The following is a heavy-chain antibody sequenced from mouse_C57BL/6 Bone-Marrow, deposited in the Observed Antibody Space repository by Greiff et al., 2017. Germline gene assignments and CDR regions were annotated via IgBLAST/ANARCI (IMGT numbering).Heavy chain of an antibody. J-gene: IGHJ1*03. Sequence: VQLQQPGAELVKPGASVKLSCKASGYTFTSYWMHWVKQRPGRGLEWIGRLDPNSGGTKDNAKFKSKATLTVDKPASTAYMQLSSLTSEDSAVYYCAHGNYFYWYFAVGGTGTTVTVSS. D-gene: IGHD2-1*01. CDR3: AHGNYFYWYFAV. V-gene: IGHV1-72*01. CDR2: LDPNSGGT. CDR1: GYTFTSYW.